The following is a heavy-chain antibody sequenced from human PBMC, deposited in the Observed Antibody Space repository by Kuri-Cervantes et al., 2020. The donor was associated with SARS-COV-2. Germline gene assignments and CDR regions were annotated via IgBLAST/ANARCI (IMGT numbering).Heavy chain of an antibody. V-gene: IGHV3-7*01. J-gene: IGHJ3*02. CDR1: GFTFSSYW. CDR2: IKQDGSEK. Sequence: GGSLRLSCAASGFTFSSYWMSWVRQAPGKGLEWVANIKQDGSEKYYVDSVKGRFTISRDNSKNTLYLQMNSLRAEDTAAYYCARYHRDAFDIWGQGTMVTVSS. CDR3: ARYHRDAFDI.